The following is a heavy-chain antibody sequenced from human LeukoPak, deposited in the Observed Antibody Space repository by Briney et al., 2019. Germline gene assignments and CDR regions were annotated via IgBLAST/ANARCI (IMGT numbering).Heavy chain of an antibody. V-gene: IGHV4-59*08. J-gene: IGHJ4*02. CDR2: IHYSGST. CDR3: ASSSWYFGNFDY. Sequence: SETLSLTCTVSAGSISSYYWSWIRQPPGKGLEWIGYIHYSGSTNYNPSLKSRVTISVDTSKNQFSLKLSSVTAADTAVYYCASSSWYFGNFDYWGQGTLVTVSS. D-gene: IGHD6-13*01. CDR1: AGSISSYY.